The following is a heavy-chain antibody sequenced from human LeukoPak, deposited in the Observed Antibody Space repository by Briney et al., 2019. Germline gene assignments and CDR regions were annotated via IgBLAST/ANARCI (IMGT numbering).Heavy chain of an antibody. V-gene: IGHV4-39*06. CDR3: ARDWSGAQQE. CDR2: LYNSGRT. Sequence: ASESLSLTCTVSGASITIRTYYWGRLRQPPGKGLEWIGGLYNSGRTYYNPSLKSRATISVETSKSQFAPKLSSVTGADTAVYYCARDWSGAQQEWGEGTLVTVSS. J-gene: IGHJ4*02. D-gene: IGHD3-10*01. CDR1: GASITIRTYY.